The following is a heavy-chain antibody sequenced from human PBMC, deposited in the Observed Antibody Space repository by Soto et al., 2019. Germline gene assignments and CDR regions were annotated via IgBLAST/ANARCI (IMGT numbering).Heavy chain of an antibody. CDR2: ISYDGSNK. J-gene: IGHJ4*02. V-gene: IGHV3-30-3*01. Sequence: QVQLVESGGGVVQPGRSLRLSCAASGFTFSSYAMHWVRQAPGKGLEWVAVISYDGSNKYYADSVKGRFTISRDNSKNTLYLQMNSLRAEDTAVYYCARDPIGETSGYEGYWGQGTLVTVSS. CDR1: GFTFSSYA. D-gene: IGHD5-12*01. CDR3: ARDPIGETSGYEGY.